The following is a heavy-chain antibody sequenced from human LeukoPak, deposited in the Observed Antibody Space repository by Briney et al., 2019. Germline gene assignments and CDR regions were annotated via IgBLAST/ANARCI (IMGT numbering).Heavy chain of an antibody. Sequence: GGSLRLSCAASGFTFSSYAMHWVRQAPGKGLEWVAVISYDGSNKYYADSVKGRFTISRDNAKNSLYLQMNSLRAEDTAVYYCARDSVMGNWFDPWGQGTLVTVSS. CDR3: ARDSVMGNWFDP. J-gene: IGHJ5*02. V-gene: IGHV3-30-3*01. CDR2: ISYDGSNK. D-gene: IGHD2-21*01. CDR1: GFTFSSYA.